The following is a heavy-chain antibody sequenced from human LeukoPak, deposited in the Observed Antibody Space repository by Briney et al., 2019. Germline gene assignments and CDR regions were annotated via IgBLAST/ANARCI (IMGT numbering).Heavy chain of an antibody. CDR1: GGSFSGYY. D-gene: IGHD4-17*01. CDR2: INHSGST. V-gene: IGHV4-34*01. CDR3: ARGNPGDYVYGFWFDP. J-gene: IGHJ5*02. Sequence: SETLSLTCAVYGGSFSGYYWSWIRQPPGKGLEWIGEINHSGSTNYNPSLKSRVTISVDTSKNQFSLKLSSVTAADTAAYYCARGNPGDYVYGFWFDPWGQGTLATVSS.